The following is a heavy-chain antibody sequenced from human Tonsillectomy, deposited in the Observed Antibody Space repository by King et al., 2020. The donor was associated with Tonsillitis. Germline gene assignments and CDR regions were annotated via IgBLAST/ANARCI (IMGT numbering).Heavy chain of an antibody. J-gene: IGHJ3*01. D-gene: IGHD1-26*01. V-gene: IGHV3-23*04. CDR1: GFTFSSYA. CDR3: ARASGGRSGRYTLNAFEV. Sequence: VQLVESGGGLVQPGGSLRLSCAASGFTFSSYAMSWVRQAPGKGLEWVSTLRGSGSSTYYADSVKGRLTISRDNSKNTLYLQMSSLRAEDTAVYYCARASGGRSGRYTLNAFEVCGEGTMVTVS. CDR2: LRGSGSST.